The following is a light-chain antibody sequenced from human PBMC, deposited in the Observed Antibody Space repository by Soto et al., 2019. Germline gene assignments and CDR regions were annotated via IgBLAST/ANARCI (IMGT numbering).Light chain of an antibody. CDR1: SSDVGAYDY. J-gene: IGLJ1*01. V-gene: IGLV2-14*03. Sequence: QSVLTQPASVSGSPGQSITISCTGTSSDVGAYDYVSWYQQHPDKAPTLMIYEVSYRPSGVSNRFSGSKSVNTATLTISGLQAEDEADYYCSSYTTSSTRVFGTGTK. CDR3: SSYTTSSTRV. CDR2: EVS.